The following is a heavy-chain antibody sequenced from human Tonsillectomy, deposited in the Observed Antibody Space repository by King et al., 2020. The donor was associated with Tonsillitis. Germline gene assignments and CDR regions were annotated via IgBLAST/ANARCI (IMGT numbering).Heavy chain of an antibody. J-gene: IGHJ4*02. CDR3: NRFAAPEYGDYGDY. Sequence: VQLVESGGGLVQPGGSLKLSCAASRFTFSGSAMHWVRQASGKGLEWVGRIRSKANSFATAYAASVKGRFTISRDDSKNTVYLQMNSLKTEDTAVYYCNRFAAPEYGDYGDYWGQGTLVTGSS. CDR1: RFTFSGSA. CDR2: IRSKANSFAT. D-gene: IGHD4-17*01. V-gene: IGHV3-73*02.